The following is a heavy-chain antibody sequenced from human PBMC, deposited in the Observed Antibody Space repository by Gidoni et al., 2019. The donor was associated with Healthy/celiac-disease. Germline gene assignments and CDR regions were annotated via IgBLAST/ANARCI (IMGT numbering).Heavy chain of an antibody. J-gene: IGHJ6*03. V-gene: IGHV4-34*01. D-gene: IGHD4-17*01. CDR1: GGSFSGYY. CDR3: ARGHRLRYKISYYYYMDV. CDR2: INHSGST. Sequence: QVQLQQWGAGLLKPSETLSLTCAVYGGSFSGYYWSWIRQPPGKGLEWIGEINHSGSTNYNPSLKSRVTISVDTSKNQFSLKLSSVTAADTAVYYCARGHRLRYKISYYYYMDVWGKGTTVTVSS.